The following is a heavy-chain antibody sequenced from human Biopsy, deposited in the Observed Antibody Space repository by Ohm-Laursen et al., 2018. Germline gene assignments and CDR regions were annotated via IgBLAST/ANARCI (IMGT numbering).Heavy chain of an antibody. V-gene: IGHV3-9*01. CDR1: GFTFDDYA. CDR3: AKDVRVKVQLDGMDV. D-gene: IGHD1-1*01. Sequence: SLRLSCAASGFTFDDYAMRWVRQAPGKGLEWVSGISWHSGSRGYADSVKDRFTISRDNAKKLLYLQMNSLRAEDTALYYCAKDVRVKVQLDGMDVWGQGTTVTVSS. CDR2: ISWHSGSR. J-gene: IGHJ6*02.